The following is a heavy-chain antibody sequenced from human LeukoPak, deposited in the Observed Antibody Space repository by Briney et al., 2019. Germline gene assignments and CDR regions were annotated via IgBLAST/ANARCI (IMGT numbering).Heavy chain of an antibody. D-gene: IGHD4-17*01. CDR1: GFTFSSYW. Sequence: GGSLRLSCAASGFTFSSYWMSWVRQAPGKGLEWVANIKQNGSEKYYVDSVKGRFTISRDNAKNSLYLQMNSLRAEDTAVYYCAREDDFDYGDYLFDYWGQGTLVTVSS. J-gene: IGHJ4*02. CDR3: AREDDFDYGDYLFDY. V-gene: IGHV3-7*01. CDR2: IKQNGSEK.